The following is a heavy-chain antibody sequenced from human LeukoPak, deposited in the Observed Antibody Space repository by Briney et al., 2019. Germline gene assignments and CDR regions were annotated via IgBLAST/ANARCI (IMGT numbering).Heavy chain of an antibody. J-gene: IGHJ6*02. Sequence: ASVKVSCKASGGTFSSYAISWVRQAPGQGLEWMGGIIPIFGTANYAQKFQGRVTITADESTSTAYMELSSLRSEDTAIYFCARDGGSFSYNMDVWGQGTTVTVSS. V-gene: IGHV1-69*13. CDR1: GGTFSSYA. CDR2: IIPIFGTA. CDR3: ARDGGSFSYNMDV. D-gene: IGHD1-26*01.